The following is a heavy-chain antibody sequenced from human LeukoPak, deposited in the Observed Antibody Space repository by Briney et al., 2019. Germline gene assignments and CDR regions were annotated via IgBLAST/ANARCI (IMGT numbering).Heavy chain of an antibody. CDR3: ARGIAAAGMVDY. J-gene: IGHJ4*02. D-gene: IGHD6-13*01. Sequence: ASVKVSCKASGYTFTSYYMHWVRQAPGQGLEWMGWISAYNGNTNYAQKFQGRVTMTRDTSISTAYMELSRLRSDDTAVYYCARGIAAAGMVDYWGQGTLVTVSS. V-gene: IGHV1-2*02. CDR1: GYTFTSYY. CDR2: ISAYNGNT.